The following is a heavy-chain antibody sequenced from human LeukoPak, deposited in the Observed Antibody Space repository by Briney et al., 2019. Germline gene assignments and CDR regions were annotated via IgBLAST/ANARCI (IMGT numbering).Heavy chain of an antibody. J-gene: IGHJ5*02. CDR1: GFTFSSYS. Sequence: GGSLRLSCAASGFTFSSYSMTWVRQAPGKGLEWVSSISSSSSYIYYADSVKGRFTIPRDNAKNSLYLQMNSLRAEDTAVYYCARGRYSSSWLPFDPWGQGTLVTVSS. D-gene: IGHD6-13*01. CDR2: ISSSSSYI. V-gene: IGHV3-21*01. CDR3: ARGRYSSSWLPFDP.